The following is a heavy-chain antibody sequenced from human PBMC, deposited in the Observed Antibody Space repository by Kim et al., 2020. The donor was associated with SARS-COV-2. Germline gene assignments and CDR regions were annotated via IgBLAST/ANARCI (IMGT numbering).Heavy chain of an antibody. CDR3: LRPLNGHFTY. V-gene: IGHV3-21*01. D-gene: IGHD2-8*01. Sequence: GGSLRLSCAASGFSFSTYSMAWGRQAPGKGLEWVSSIDSSGYSIYYADSVKGRFTFSRDNAKNSVYLQMNSLRAEETALYFCLRPLNGHFTYWGQGVPVTVSS. J-gene: IGHJ4*02. CDR1: GFSFSTYS. CDR2: IDSSGYSI.